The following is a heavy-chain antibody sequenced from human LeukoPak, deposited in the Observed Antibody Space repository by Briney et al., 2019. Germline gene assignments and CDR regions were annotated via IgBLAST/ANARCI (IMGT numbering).Heavy chain of an antibody. J-gene: IGHJ4*02. CDR2: IYNGGGT. V-gene: IGHV3-53*01. Sequence: GGSLRLSCAASGFIVTSNYMNWVRQAPGKGLEWVSVIYNGGGTSYADSVKGRFTIFRDNSKSTLYLQMNSLRVEDTAVYYCARDWATALDYWGQGTLVTVSS. CDR3: ARDWATALDY. D-gene: IGHD3-16*01. CDR1: GFIVTSNY.